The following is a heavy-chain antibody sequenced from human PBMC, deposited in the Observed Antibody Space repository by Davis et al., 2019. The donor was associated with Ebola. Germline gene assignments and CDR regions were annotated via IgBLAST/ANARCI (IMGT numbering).Heavy chain of an antibody. CDR3: ARGWLRAGMDV. J-gene: IGHJ6*04. Sequence: PSETLSLTCAISGDSVYGKNGAWNWIRQSPSRGLEWLGRTYYTSKWFNDYAVSVKSRITINPDTSKNQFSLQLNSVTPEDTALYYCARGWLRAGMDVWGEGTTVTVSS. CDR2: TYYTSKWFN. V-gene: IGHV6-1*01. CDR1: GDSVYGKNGA. D-gene: IGHD5-18*01.